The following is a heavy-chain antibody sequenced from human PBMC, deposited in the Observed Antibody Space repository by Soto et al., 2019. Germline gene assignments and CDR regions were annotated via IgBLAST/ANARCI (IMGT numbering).Heavy chain of an antibody. D-gene: IGHD3-3*01. CDR2: IYYSGST. Sequence: LPETLSLTCTVSGGSISSSSYYWGWIRQPPGKGLEWIGSIYYSGSTYYNPSLKSRVTISVDTSKNQFSLKLSSVTAADTAVYYCARLPQARFLEWPSIDYWGQGTLVTVSS. V-gene: IGHV4-39*01. J-gene: IGHJ4*02. CDR3: ARLPQARFLEWPSIDY. CDR1: GGSISSSSYY.